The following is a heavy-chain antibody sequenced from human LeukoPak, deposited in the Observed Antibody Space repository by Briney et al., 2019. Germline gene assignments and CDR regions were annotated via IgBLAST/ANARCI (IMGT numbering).Heavy chain of an antibody. V-gene: IGHV4-38-2*02. CDR3: AKSSGGGGHDS. CDR2: IYNGGT. Sequence: KPSETLSLTCTVSGYSIGSGHYWAWIRQPPGKSLEWIGCIYNGGTHYKSSLTSRVTISMDTSKNQFSLRLSSVTGADSALYFCAKSSGGGGHDSWGQGTLVTVSS. J-gene: IGHJ5*01. CDR1: GYSIGSGHY. D-gene: IGHD6-25*01.